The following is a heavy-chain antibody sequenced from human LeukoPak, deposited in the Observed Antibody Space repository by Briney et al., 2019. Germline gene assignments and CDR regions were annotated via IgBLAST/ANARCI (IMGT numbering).Heavy chain of an antibody. V-gene: IGHV4-59*04. CDR3: ATQTYSSSWTVWFDP. CDR2: IYYSGST. CDR1: GGSISSYY. Sequence: SETLSLTCTVSGGSISSYYWSWIRQPPGKGLEWIGYIYYSGSTYYNPSLKSRVTISVDTSENQFSLKLSSVTAADTAVYYCATQTYSSSWTVWFDPWGQGTLVTVSS. D-gene: IGHD6-13*01. J-gene: IGHJ5*02.